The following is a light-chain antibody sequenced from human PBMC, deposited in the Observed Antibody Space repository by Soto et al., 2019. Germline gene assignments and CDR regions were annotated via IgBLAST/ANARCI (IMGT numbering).Light chain of an antibody. J-gene: IGKJ1*01. CDR3: LQAYNYPWT. CDR2: AAS. CDR1: QGIGND. Sequence: ALQMTQSPSSLSASVGDRVTITCRASQGIGNDLGWYQQKPGKAPNLLIYAASTLQSGVPPRFSGSGSATDFTLTISSLQPEDFATYYCLQAYNYPWTFGQGTKVEIK. V-gene: IGKV1-6*01.